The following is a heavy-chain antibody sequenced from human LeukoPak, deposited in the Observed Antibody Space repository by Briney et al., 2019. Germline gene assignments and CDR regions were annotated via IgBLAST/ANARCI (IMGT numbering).Heavy chain of an antibody. V-gene: IGHV1-18*01. CDR2: ISTYNGNT. D-gene: IGHD6-19*01. CDR3: ARPLRSGWYYFDY. Sequence: ASVKVSCKASGYTFTSYGISWVRQAPGQGLEWMGWISTYNGNTNYAQKLQGRVTMTRDTSTSTVYMELSSLRSEDTAVYYCARPLRSGWYYFDYWGQGTLVTVSS. J-gene: IGHJ4*02. CDR1: GYTFTSYG.